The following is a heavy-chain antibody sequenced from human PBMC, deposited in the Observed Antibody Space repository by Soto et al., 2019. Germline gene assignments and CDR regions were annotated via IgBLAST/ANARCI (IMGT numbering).Heavy chain of an antibody. Sequence: QVQLQESGPGLVKPSETLSLTCTVSGGSISSYYWSWIRQPPGKGLEWIGYIYYSGSTNYNPSLKSRVTISVDTSKNQFSLKLSSVTAADTAVYYCARVYSSGYFYWGQGTLVTVSS. CDR2: IYYSGST. J-gene: IGHJ4*02. CDR1: GGSISSYY. V-gene: IGHV4-59*01. D-gene: IGHD3-22*01. CDR3: ARVYSSGYFY.